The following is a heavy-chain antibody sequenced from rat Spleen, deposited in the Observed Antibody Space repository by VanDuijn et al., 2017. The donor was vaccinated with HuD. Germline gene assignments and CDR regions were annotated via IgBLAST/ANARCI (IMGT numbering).Heavy chain of an antibody. J-gene: IGHJ3*01. V-gene: IGHV5S23*01. Sequence: EVQLVESDGGLVQPGRSLKLSCAASGFTFSNYDMAWVRQTPTKGLEWVAYINTGGGSTYYRDSVKGRFTVSRDNAKSIQYLQMDSLRSEDTATYYCATGYYSAYTQSKSPFNWFTYWGLGTLVTVSS. D-gene: IGHD1-5*01. CDR2: INTGGGST. CDR3: ATGYYSAYTQSKSPFNWFTY. CDR1: GFTFSNYD.